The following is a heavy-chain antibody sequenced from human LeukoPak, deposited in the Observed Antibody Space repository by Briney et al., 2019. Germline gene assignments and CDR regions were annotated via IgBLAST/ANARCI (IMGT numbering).Heavy chain of an antibody. D-gene: IGHD2-15*01. J-gene: IGHJ3*02. Sequence: ASVKVSCKASGYTFTGYYMHWVRQAPGQGLEWIGIINPSGDSTIYAQKFQGRVTMTKDTPTSTLYMDLSSLRSDDTAVYYCVSPRGISAFEIWGQGTKVTVSS. CDR2: INPSGDST. CDR3: VSPRGISAFEI. V-gene: IGHV1-46*01. CDR1: GYTFTGYY.